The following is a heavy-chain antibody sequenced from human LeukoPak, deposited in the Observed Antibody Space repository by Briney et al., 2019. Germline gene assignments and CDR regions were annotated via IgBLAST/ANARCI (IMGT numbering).Heavy chain of an antibody. Sequence: SETLSLTCTVYGDSISSYYWSWIRQSPGKGLEWIGYIYYSGSTNYNPSLKSRVTISVDTSKNQFSLKLTSVTAADTAVYYCARSGAARLEKDSSGYNIWSQGTMVTVSS. D-gene: IGHD3-22*01. CDR2: IYYSGST. J-gene: IGHJ3*02. V-gene: IGHV4-59*01. CDR1: GDSISSYY. CDR3: ARSGAARLEKDSSGYNI.